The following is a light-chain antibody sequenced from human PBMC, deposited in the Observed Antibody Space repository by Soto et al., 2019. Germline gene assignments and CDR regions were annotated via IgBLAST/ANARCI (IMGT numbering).Light chain of an antibody. CDR2: EVS. V-gene: IGLV2-14*01. CDR1: SSDIGGYDY. CDR3: ASYTSSSTNYV. Sequence: QSVLTQPASVSGSPGQSITISCTGTSSDIGGYDYVSWYQQHPGKAPKLRIYEVSNRPSGGSNRFSGSKSGNTASLTISGLQAEDEADYYCASYTSSSTNYVFGTGTKVTVL. J-gene: IGLJ1*01.